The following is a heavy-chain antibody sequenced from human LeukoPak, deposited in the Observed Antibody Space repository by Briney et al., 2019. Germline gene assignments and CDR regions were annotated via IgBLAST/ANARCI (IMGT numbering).Heavy chain of an antibody. CDR2: IKTKADNYAT. CDR3: THPAYYYGLDV. J-gene: IGHJ6*04. D-gene: IGHD6-25*01. CDR1: GFTFSVSA. Sequence: GGSLRLSCAASGFTFSVSAIPWVRQASGKGLEWVGRIKTKADNYATAYDASVKGRFTISRDDSKNTAYLQMNSLKIEDTAVYYCTHPAYYYGLDVWGKGTTVTVSS. V-gene: IGHV3-73*01.